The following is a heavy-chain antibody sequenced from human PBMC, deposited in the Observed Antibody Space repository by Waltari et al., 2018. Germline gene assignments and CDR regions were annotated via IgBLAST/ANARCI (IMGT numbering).Heavy chain of an antibody. Sequence: QVQLVQSGAEGKKPGSSVKVSCKDSGGTFSSYAISGVGQAAGQGLEWMGGIIPILGIANYAQKFQGRVTITADKSTSTAYMELSSLRSEDTAVYYCAVSYYGSGSSGAFDIWGQGTMVTVSS. D-gene: IGHD3-10*01. V-gene: IGHV1-69*10. CDR1: GGTFSSYA. CDR3: AVSYYGSGSSGAFDI. J-gene: IGHJ3*02. CDR2: IIPILGIA.